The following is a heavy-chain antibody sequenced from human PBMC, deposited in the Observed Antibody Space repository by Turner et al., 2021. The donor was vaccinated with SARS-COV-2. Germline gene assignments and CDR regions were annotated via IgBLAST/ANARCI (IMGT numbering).Heavy chain of an antibody. Sequence: EVQLVESGGGLIQPGGSLRLSCAASGVTVSSHYMSWVRQAPGKGLEWFSVIYSGGSTFYSDSVKGRFTISRDNSKNTLYLQMNSLRAEDTAVYYCARGGHYYYGLDVWGQGTTVTVSS. CDR3: ARGGHYYYGLDV. V-gene: IGHV3-53*01. CDR2: IYSGGST. D-gene: IGHD3-10*01. CDR1: GVTVSSHY. J-gene: IGHJ6*02.